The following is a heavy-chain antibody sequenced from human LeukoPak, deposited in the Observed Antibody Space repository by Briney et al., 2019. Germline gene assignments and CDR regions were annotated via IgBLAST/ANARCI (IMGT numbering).Heavy chain of an antibody. Sequence: GASVEVSCKASGYTFTHYAVHWVRQAPGQRLEWMGWTNVGNDYTESSQKFQDRLTITSDTTATTVYMELSSLRSEDTAVYYCARDDFSTYPGLNYFDYWGQGSLVTVSS. CDR3: ARDDFSTYPGLNYFDY. J-gene: IGHJ4*02. D-gene: IGHD4-11*01. CDR2: TNVGNDYT. V-gene: IGHV1-3*01. CDR1: GYTFTHYA.